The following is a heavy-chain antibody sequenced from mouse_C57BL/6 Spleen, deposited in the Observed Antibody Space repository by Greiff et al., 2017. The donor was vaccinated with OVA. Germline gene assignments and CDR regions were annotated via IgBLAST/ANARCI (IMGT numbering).Heavy chain of an antibody. D-gene: IGHD4-1*01. Sequence: QVQLKESGPELVKPGASVKISCKASGYAFSSSWMNWVKQRPGKGLEWIGRIYPGDGDTNYNGKFKGKATLTADKSSSTAYMQLSSLTSEDSAVYFCARSPNWAYAMDYWGQGTSVTVSS. V-gene: IGHV1-82*01. CDR1: GYAFSSSW. J-gene: IGHJ4*01. CDR3: ARSPNWAYAMDY. CDR2: IYPGDGDT.